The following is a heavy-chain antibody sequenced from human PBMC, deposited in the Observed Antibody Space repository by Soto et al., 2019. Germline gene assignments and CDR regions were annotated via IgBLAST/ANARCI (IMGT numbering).Heavy chain of an antibody. Sequence: QVQLVQSGAEVKKPGASVKVSCKASGYTFTSYGISWVRQAPGQGLEWMGWISAYNGNTNYAQKLQGRVTMTTDTATSTAYMELRSLRSDDTAVYYCARAAPYYYYYYGMDVWGQGTTVTVSS. V-gene: IGHV1-18*04. CDR2: ISAYNGNT. J-gene: IGHJ6*02. CDR3: ARAAPYYYYYYGMDV. CDR1: GYTFTSYG. D-gene: IGHD6-6*01.